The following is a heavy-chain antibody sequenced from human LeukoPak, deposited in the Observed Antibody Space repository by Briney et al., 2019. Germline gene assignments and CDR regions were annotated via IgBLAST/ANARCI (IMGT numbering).Heavy chain of an antibody. CDR3: AKAPKYSGNYFFAFDI. J-gene: IGHJ3*02. Sequence: PGGSLRLSCAASGFTFSSYAMSWVRQVPGKGLEWVSTISGSGGSTYYADSVKGRFTISRDNSKNTLYLQMNSLRAEDTAVYYCAKAPKYSGNYFFAFDIWGQGTVVTVSS. CDR1: GFTFSSYA. CDR2: ISGSGGST. V-gene: IGHV3-23*01. D-gene: IGHD1-26*01.